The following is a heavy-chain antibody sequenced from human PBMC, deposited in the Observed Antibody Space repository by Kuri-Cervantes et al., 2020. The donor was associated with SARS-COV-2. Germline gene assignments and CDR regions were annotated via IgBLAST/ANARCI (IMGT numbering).Heavy chain of an antibody. V-gene: IGHV1-69*13. CDR2: IIPIFGTA. D-gene: IGHD5-18*01. J-gene: IGHJ6*03. CDR3: ARDVLAGYSLNYYYYMDV. Sequence: SVKVSCKASGGTFSSYAISWVRQAPGQGLEWMGGIIPIFGTANYAQKFQGRVTITADESTSTAYMELSSLRSEDTAVYYCARDVLAGYSLNYYYYMDVWGKGTTVTVSS. CDR1: GGTFSSYA.